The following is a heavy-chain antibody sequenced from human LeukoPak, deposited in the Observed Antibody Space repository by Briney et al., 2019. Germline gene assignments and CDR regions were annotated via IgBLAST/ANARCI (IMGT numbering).Heavy chain of an antibody. Sequence: GRSLRLSCAASGFTFGTYAVHWVRQAPGKGLEWVAVMWSDGDNRYYADSVKGRFTISRDNSKNTLYLEMNSLRAEDRAVYYCVRDRCSGGSCRLFDYWGQGALVTVSS. V-gene: IGHV3-33*01. CDR2: MWSDGDNR. J-gene: IGHJ4*02. CDR3: VRDRCSGGSCRLFDY. D-gene: IGHD2-15*01. CDR1: GFTFGTYA.